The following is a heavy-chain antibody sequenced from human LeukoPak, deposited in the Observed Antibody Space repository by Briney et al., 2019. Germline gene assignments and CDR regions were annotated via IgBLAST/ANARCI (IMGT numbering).Heavy chain of an antibody. V-gene: IGHV3-30*02. CDR2: IRYDGSNK. CDR1: GFTFSSYG. CDR3: ARARGYYDSSGYSSCYFDY. J-gene: IGHJ4*02. D-gene: IGHD3-22*01. Sequence: GTSLRLSCAASGFTFSSYGMHWVRQAPGKGLEWVAFIRYDGSNKYYVDSVKGRFTISRDNSKNTLYLQMNSLRAEDTAVYYCARARGYYDSSGYSSCYFDYWGQGTLVTVSS.